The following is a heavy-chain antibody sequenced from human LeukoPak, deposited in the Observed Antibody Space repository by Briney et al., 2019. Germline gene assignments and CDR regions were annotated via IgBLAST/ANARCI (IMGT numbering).Heavy chain of an antibody. Sequence: GESLKISCKGSGYSFASYWIGWVRQMPEKGLEWMGIIYPGDSDTRYSPSFQGQVTISADKSISTAYLQWSSLKASDTAMYYCARQIYFRDFYYYYYMDVWGKGTTVTVSS. J-gene: IGHJ6*03. CDR2: IYPGDSDT. CDR1: GYSFASYW. CDR3: ARQIYFRDFYYYYYMDV. V-gene: IGHV5-51*01. D-gene: IGHD2/OR15-2a*01.